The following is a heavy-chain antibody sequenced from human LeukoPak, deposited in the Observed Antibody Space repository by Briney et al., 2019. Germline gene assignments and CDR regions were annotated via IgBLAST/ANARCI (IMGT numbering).Heavy chain of an antibody. CDR1: GGSISSYY. Sequence: PSETLSLTCTVSGGSISSYYWSWIRQPPGKGLEWIGYIYYSGSTNYNPSLKSRVTISVDTSKNQFSLRLSSVTAADTAVYYCARGAYYDILTGRLNYYYYGMDVWGQETTVTVSS. CDR2: IYYSGST. J-gene: IGHJ6*02. V-gene: IGHV4-59*01. D-gene: IGHD3-9*01. CDR3: ARGAYYDILTGRLNYYYYGMDV.